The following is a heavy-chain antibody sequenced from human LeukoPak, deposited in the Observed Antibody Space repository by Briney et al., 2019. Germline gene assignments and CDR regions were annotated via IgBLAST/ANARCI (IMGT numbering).Heavy chain of an antibody. J-gene: IGHJ3*02. CDR2: ISSGSTYI. CDR1: GFRFTSYA. Sequence: GGSLRLSCAASGFRFTSYAMIWIRQAPGKGLEWVSSISSGSTYIYYGDSLKGRFTISRDNAKNSLYLQMNSLRAEDTAVYYCARRVASANDAFDIWGQGTMVTVSS. CDR3: ARRVASANDAFDI. D-gene: IGHD6-13*01. V-gene: IGHV3-21*01.